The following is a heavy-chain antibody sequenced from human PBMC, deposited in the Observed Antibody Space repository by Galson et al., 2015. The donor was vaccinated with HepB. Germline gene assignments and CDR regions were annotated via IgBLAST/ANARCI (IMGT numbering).Heavy chain of an antibody. CDR2: ISGSGGSA. J-gene: IGHJ6*02. CDR1: GFTLSSYA. Sequence: SLRLSCAASGFTLSSYAMSWVRQAPGKGLEWVSDISGSGGSAYHADSVKGRFTISRDNSKNTLYLQMNSLRAEDTAVYYCARDGGDIVVVVAATDRWADYYGMDVWGQGTTVTVSS. V-gene: IGHV3-23*01. CDR3: ARDGGDIVVVVAATDRWADYYGMDV. D-gene: IGHD2-15*01.